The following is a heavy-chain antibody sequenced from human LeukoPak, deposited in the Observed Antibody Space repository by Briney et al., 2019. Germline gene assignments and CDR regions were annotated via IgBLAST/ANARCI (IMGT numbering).Heavy chain of an antibody. Sequence: GGSLRLSCAASGFTFSSYWMSWVRQAPGKGLEWVANIKQDGSEKYYVDSVKGRFTISRDNAKNSLSLQMNSLRAEDTAVYYCARRTPSFYSLRSYAFDIWGQGTMVTVSS. J-gene: IGHJ3*02. CDR3: ARRTPSFYSLRSYAFDI. D-gene: IGHD2-15*01. V-gene: IGHV3-7*01. CDR1: GFTFSSYW. CDR2: IKQDGSEK.